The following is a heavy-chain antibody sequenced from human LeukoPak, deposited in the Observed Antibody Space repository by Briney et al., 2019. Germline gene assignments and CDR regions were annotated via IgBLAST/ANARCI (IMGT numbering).Heavy chain of an antibody. CDR1: GGSFSGYY. CDR3: ARPHYDYVWGKATYYFDY. Sequence: SETLSLTCAVYGGSFSGYYWSWIRQPPGKGLEWIGEINHSGRTNYNPSLKSRVTISVDTSKNQFSLKLSSVTAADTALYYCARPHYDYVWGKATYYFDYWGQGTLVTVSS. D-gene: IGHD3-16*01. CDR2: INHSGRT. V-gene: IGHV4-34*01. J-gene: IGHJ4*02.